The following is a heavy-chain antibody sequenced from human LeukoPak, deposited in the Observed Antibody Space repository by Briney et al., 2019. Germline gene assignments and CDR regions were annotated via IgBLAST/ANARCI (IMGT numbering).Heavy chain of an antibody. Sequence: GGSLRLSCAASGFTFSSYSMNWVRQALGKGLEWDSPISSSSSYIYYADSVKGRFTISRDNAKNSLYLQMNSLRAEDTAVYYCARLKLLWSNYFDYWGQGTLVTVSS. V-gene: IGHV3-21*01. CDR1: GFTFSSYS. J-gene: IGHJ4*02. CDR3: ARLKLLWSNYFDY. CDR2: ISSSSSYI. D-gene: IGHD2-2*01.